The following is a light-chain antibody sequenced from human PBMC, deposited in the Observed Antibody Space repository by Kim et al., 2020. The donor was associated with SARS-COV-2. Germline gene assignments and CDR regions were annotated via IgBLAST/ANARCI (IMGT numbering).Light chain of an antibody. CDR2: DAS. CDR1: QRVSSY. CDR3: QERSNWPLA. V-gene: IGKV3-11*01. Sequence: EIVLTQSPATLSLSPGERATLSGRASQRVSSYLAWYQQTPGQAPRLLIYDASNRGTGIPARFSGSGSGTDFTLTISSLEPEDFAVYYCQERSNWPLAFGGGTKVDSK. J-gene: IGKJ4*01.